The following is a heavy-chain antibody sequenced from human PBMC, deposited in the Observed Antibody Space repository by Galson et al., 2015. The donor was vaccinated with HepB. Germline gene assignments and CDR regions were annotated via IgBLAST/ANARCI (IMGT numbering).Heavy chain of an antibody. CDR3: VKYSSGHRDFDY. D-gene: IGHD6-19*01. CDR1: GDSVSSNSVA. J-gene: IGHJ4*02. V-gene: IGHV6-1*01. Sequence: CAISGDSVSSNSVAWNWIRQSPSRGLEWLGRTFYRSKWYNDYAVSVKSRITINPDISKNQISLQLNSVTPEDTAVYYCVKYSSGHRDFDYWGQGTLVTVSS. CDR2: TFYRSKWYN.